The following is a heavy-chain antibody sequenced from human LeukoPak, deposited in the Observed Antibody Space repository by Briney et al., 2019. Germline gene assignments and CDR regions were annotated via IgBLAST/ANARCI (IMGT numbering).Heavy chain of an antibody. D-gene: IGHD3-22*01. J-gene: IGHJ4*02. CDR1: GGSISSGGYS. CDR2: IYYSGST. Sequence: PSQTLSLTCTVSGGSISSGGYSWSWIRQHPGKGLEWIGYIYYSGSTYYSPSLKSRVTISVDTSKNQFSLKLSSVTAADTAVYYCARERWSSGTDYWGQGTLVTVSS. V-gene: IGHV4-31*03. CDR3: ARERWSSGTDY.